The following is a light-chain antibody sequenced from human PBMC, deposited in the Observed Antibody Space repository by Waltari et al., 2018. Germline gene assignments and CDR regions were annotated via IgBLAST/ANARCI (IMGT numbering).Light chain of an antibody. J-gene: IGKJ5*01. CDR2: DAS. CDR1: QSVSSH. Sequence: ETVMTQSPATLSVSPGETATLSYRASQSVSSHVAWYQKKPGQAPRLLSYDASTRATSIPAKFRGSGSGTEFTLTISSLQSEDFAVYYCQQYNRWPPITFGHGTRLEIK. V-gene: IGKV3-15*01. CDR3: QQYNRWPPIT.